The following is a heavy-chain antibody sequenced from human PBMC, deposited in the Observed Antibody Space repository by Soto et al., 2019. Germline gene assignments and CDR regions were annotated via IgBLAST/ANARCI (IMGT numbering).Heavy chain of an antibody. D-gene: IGHD2-2*01. CDR1: GFTFSSYA. J-gene: IGHJ6*02. Sequence: PGGSLRLSCAASGFTFSSYAMHWVRQAPGKGLEWVAVISYDGSNKYYADSVKGRVTMTRNTSISTAYMELSSLRSEDTAVYYCARGIVVVPAARDYYGMDVWGQGTTVTVSS. CDR2: ISYDGSNK. V-gene: IGHV3-30-3*01. CDR3: ARGIVVVPAARDYYGMDV.